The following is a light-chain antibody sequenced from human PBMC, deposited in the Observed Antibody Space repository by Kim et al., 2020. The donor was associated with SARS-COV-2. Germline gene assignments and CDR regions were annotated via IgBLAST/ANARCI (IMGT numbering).Light chain of an antibody. CDR3: QQYYSYPPT. Sequence: ASRGDRVTITCRASQGISSYLAWYQQKPGKAPKRLIYAASTLQSGVPSRFSGSGSGTDFTLTISCLQSEDFATYYCQQYYSYPPTFGGGTKVDIK. V-gene: IGKV1-8*01. CDR2: AAS. CDR1: QGISSY. J-gene: IGKJ4*01.